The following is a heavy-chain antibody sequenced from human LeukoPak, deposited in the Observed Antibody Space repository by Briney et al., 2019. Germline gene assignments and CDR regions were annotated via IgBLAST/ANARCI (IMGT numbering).Heavy chain of an antibody. Sequence: PSETLSLTCTVSGGSISKYYWSWIRQPPGKGLEWIGYISYTGNTNYNPSLKARVTISLDTSKNQFSLKLSSVTAADTAVYYCARAIEYSSGWTKAFDYWGQGTLVTVSS. CDR2: ISYTGNT. CDR1: GGSISKYY. V-gene: IGHV4-59*08. CDR3: ARAIEYSSGWTKAFDY. D-gene: IGHD6-19*01. J-gene: IGHJ4*02.